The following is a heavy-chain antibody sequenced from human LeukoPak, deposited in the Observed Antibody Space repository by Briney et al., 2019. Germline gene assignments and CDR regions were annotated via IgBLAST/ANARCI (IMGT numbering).Heavy chain of an antibody. CDR1: GFTFSSYS. CDR2: ISSSRRTI. J-gene: IGHJ5*02. V-gene: IGHV3-48*02. D-gene: IGHD3-22*01. CDR3: ARETGTYYYDSSGYSWFDP. Sequence: GGSLRLSCAASGFTFSSYSMSWVRQAPGKGLEWVSYISSSRRTIYYADTAKGRFNISRDNAKNSLYLQMNSLRDEDTAVYYCARETGTYYYDSSGYSWFDPWGQGTLVTVSS.